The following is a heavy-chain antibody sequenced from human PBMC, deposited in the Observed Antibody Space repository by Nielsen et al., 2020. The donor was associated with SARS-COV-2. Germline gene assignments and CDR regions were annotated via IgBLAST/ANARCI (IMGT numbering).Heavy chain of an antibody. D-gene: IGHD2-2*01. J-gene: IGHJ4*02. CDR3: ARASSTATGELDY. Sequence: WIRQPPGKGLEWVAVIWYDGSRKNCADSVKGRFTISRDNSKNTLYLQMNSLRAEDTAVYYCARASSTATGELDYWGQGTQVTVSS. CDR2: IWYDGSRK. V-gene: IGHV3-33*01.